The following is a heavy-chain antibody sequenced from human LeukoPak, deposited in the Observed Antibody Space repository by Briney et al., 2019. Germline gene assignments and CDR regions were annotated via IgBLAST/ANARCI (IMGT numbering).Heavy chain of an antibody. V-gene: IGHV3-74*01. Sequence: GGSLRLSCAPSGFTLNNYWTHWVRQAPGKGLVWVSRINVDGSSISYADSVKGRFTISRDNARNTLYLQMNSLRAEDTAVYYCTRIKWDLTYFDYWGQGTLVTASS. CDR2: INVDGSSI. J-gene: IGHJ4*02. CDR1: GFTLNNYW. D-gene: IGHD1-26*01. CDR3: TRIKWDLTYFDY.